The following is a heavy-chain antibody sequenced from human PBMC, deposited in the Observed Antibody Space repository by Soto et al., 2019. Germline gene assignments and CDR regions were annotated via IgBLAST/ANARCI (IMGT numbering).Heavy chain of an antibody. Sequence: QVQLQESGLGLVKPSQTLSLTCNVSGGSISVAGYHWTWIRQFPGKGLEWIGNIYYSGGTHYNPSLESRVAISIDTSKKQFSLELKSVTAADTAVYYCARERAVIRPYYLESWGQGTLVTVSS. CDR3: ARERAVIRPYYLES. V-gene: IGHV4-31*03. CDR2: IYYSGGT. CDR1: GGSISVAGYH. J-gene: IGHJ4*02. D-gene: IGHD3-3*01.